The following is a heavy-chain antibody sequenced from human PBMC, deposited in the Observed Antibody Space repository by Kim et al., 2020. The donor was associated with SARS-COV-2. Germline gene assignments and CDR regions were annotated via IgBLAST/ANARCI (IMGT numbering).Heavy chain of an antibody. CDR2: RT. CDR3: ARGLWTFDY. V-gene: IGHV4-59*09. J-gene: IGHJ4*02. D-gene: IGHD2-21*01. Sequence: RTSYNPTLKSRVTIAVDPSKNPFALSLSCLTAADTAVYYCARGLWTFDYWGQGILVTVSS.